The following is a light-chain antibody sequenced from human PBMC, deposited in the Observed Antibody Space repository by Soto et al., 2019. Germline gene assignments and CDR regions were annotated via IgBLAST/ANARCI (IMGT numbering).Light chain of an antibody. CDR2: DVT. CDR3: CSHAGGYTWV. CDR1: SRDVGAYKY. V-gene: IGLV2-11*01. J-gene: IGLJ3*02. Sequence: QSVLSQPRSMSESPGQSVTISCSGTSRDVGAYKYVSWYQHHPGKAPKLMIYDVTRRPSGVTDRFSGSKSGNTASLTISGLQTEDEADYYCCSHAGGYTWVFGGGTKVTVL.